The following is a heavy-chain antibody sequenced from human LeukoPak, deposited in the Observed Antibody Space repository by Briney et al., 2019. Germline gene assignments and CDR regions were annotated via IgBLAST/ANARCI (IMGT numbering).Heavy chain of an antibody. V-gene: IGHV4-38-2*01. Sequence: NPSETLSLTCAVSGYSIRSGYYWGWIRQPPGKGLEWIGSIYHSGSTHYNPSLKSRVTISIDTSKNHLSLEVTSVTASDTAVYYCAKNGYQYGFDWWGQGTVVTVSS. CDR2: IYHSGST. J-gene: IGHJ4*02. D-gene: IGHD5-18*01. CDR3: AKNGYQYGFDW. CDR1: GYSIRSGYY.